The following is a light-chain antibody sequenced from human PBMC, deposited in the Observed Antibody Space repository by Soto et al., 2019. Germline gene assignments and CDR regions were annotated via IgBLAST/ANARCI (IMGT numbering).Light chain of an antibody. CDR3: QQYGT. CDR1: QSVSSSY. CDR2: GAS. J-gene: IGKJ2*01. V-gene: IGKV3-20*01. Sequence: EIVLTQSPGTLSLSPGERATLSCRASQSVSSSYLAWYQQKPGQAPRLLIYGASSRATGIPDRFSGSGSGRDFTLTISRLEPEDFAVYYYQQYGTFGQGTKLEIK.